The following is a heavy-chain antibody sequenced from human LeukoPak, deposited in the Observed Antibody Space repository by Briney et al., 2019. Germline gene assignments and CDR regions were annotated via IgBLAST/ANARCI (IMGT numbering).Heavy chain of an antibody. J-gene: IGHJ4*02. CDR3: ARDGDAGVYYFDY. V-gene: IGHV3-33*01. CDR1: GFTFSSYG. D-gene: IGHD7-27*01. CDR2: IWYDGSNK. Sequence: QSGGSLRLSCAASGFTFSSYGMHWVRQAPGKGLERVAVIWYDGSNKYYADSVKGRFTISRDNSKNTLYLQMNSLRAEDTAVYYCARDGDAGVYYFDYWGQGTLVTVSS.